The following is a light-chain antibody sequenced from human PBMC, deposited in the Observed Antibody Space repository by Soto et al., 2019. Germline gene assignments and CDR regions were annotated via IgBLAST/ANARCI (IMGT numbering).Light chain of an antibody. Sequence: EIGLTQSPVTLSLSPGERATLSCRASQSVSSRLAWYQQKPGQAPRLLIYDVSNRATGIPARFSGSGSGTDFTLTISSLEPEDFAVYYCQQRYYWQVTFGQGTRLEIK. J-gene: IGKJ5*01. V-gene: IGKV3-11*01. CDR3: QQRYYWQVT. CDR1: QSVSSR. CDR2: DVS.